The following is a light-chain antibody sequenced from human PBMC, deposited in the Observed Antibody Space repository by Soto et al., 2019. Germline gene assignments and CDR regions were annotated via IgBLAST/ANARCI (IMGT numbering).Light chain of an antibody. CDR2: AAS. V-gene: IGKV3-20*01. J-gene: IGKJ1*01. Sequence: ETVLTQSPATVSLSPGDRSTLPSRGSQSVSSNKLAWYQQKPGQDPSLLIYAASSRANGIQDRFSGRGSGKDFTLTINRLEPEDFAVYYCQDYGTSWTFGQGTRWIS. CDR3: QDYGTSWT. CDR1: QSVSSNK.